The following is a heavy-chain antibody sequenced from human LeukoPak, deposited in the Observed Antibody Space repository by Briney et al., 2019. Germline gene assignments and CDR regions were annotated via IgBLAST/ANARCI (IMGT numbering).Heavy chain of an antibody. J-gene: IGHJ4*02. D-gene: IGHD1-26*01. CDR3: ATLGNWYFDY. V-gene: IGHV3-23*01. Sequence: GGSLRLSCAASGFTFSTLAMIWVRQPPGKGLEWVSSIFPSGGEIHYADSVRGRFTISRDNSKSILSLQMNSLRAEDTAIYYCATLGNWYFDYWGQGTLVTVSS. CDR1: GFTFSTLA. CDR2: IFPSGGEI.